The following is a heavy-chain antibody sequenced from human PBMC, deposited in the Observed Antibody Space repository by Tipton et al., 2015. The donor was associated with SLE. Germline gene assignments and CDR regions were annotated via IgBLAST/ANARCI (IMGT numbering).Heavy chain of an antibody. CDR1: GGSITSSGSS. CDR3: AGDLRAIGDRFDP. Sequence: LRLSCSVSGGSITSSGSSWGWIRQPPGEGLESIGSIYYSGSPSYTPSLRSRVPISVDTSKNQFSLKLRAVTAAGTAVYYCAGDLRAIGDRFDPWGQGALGTVFS. D-gene: IGHD3-16*01. V-gene: IGHV4-39*07. J-gene: IGHJ5*02. CDR2: IYYSGSP.